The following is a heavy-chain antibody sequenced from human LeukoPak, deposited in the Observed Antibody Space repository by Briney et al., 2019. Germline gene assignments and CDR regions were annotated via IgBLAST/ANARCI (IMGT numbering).Heavy chain of an antibody. D-gene: IGHD3-3*01. V-gene: IGHV3-23*01. J-gene: IGHJ6*03. CDR1: GFTFSSYS. CDR3: AKDGGVVIIGYYYYYMDV. CDR2: ISGSGGST. Sequence: GGSRRLSCAASGFTFSSYSMSWVRQAPGKGLEWVLAISGSGGSTYYADSVKGRFTISRDNSKNTLYLQMNSLRAEDTAVYYCAKDGGVVIIGYYYYYMDVWGKGTTVTVSS.